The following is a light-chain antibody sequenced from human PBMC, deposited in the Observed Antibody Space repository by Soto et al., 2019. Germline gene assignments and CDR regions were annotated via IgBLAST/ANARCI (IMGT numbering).Light chain of an antibody. CDR3: LQSTHLPPT. J-gene: IGKJ5*01. V-gene: IGKV2D-29*02. Sequence: DVVMTQTPLSLSVAPGQPASISCKSSQSLLHITGETFLFWYLQKPGQSPQLLIYEVSTRVSGVPARVSGSGSGTDFTREISRVETDDVGIYYCLQSTHLPPTFGQGTRLGIE. CDR1: QSLLHITGETF. CDR2: EVS.